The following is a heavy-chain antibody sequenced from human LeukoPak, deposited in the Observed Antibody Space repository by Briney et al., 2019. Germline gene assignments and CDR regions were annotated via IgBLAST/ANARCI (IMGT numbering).Heavy chain of an antibody. Sequence: ASVKVSCKASGGTFSSYAISWVRQAPGQGLEWMGRIIPILGIANYAQKFQGRVTITADKSTSTAYMELSSLRSEDTAVYYCARDDYGILTGYYGWDYYYYGMDVWGQGTTVTVSS. CDR1: GGTFSSYA. V-gene: IGHV1-69*04. CDR2: IIPILGIA. D-gene: IGHD3-9*01. CDR3: ARDDYGILTGYYGWDYYYYGMDV. J-gene: IGHJ6*02.